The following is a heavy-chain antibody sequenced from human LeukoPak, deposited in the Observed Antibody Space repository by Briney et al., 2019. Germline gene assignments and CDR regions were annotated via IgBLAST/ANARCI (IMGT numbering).Heavy chain of an antibody. D-gene: IGHD5-18*01. CDR3: ARDGGMDTAMVSGYFDY. CDR1: GGSISSYY. V-gene: IGHV4-59*12. CDR2: IYYSGST. Sequence: PSEPLSLTCTVSGGSISSYYWSWIRQPPGKGLEWIGYIYYSGSTNYNPSLPSRVTIPVDTSENQFSLKLSSVTAEDRAVYYVARDGGMDTAMVSGYFDYWGQGTLVTVSP. J-gene: IGHJ4*02.